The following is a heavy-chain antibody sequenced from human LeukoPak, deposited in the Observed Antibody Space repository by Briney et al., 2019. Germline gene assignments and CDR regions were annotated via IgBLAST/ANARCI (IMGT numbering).Heavy chain of an antibody. CDR1: GYSFSNYW. V-gene: IGHV5-51*01. CDR3: ARGVAATVYYFDF. J-gene: IGHJ4*02. Sequence: PGESLKISCKVSGYSFSNYWIGWVRQMPGKGLEWMGIIYPDDSGTRYSPSFQGQVTISVDKSITTAYLQWNTLKASDTAIYYCARGVAATVYYFDFWGQGTLVTVSS. CDR2: IYPDDSGT. D-gene: IGHD6-19*01.